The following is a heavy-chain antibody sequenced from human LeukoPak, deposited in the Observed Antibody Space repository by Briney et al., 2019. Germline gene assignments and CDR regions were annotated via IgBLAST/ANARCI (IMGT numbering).Heavy chain of an antibody. D-gene: IGHD1-26*01. CDR2: INWNGGST. CDR1: GFSFDDYG. Sequence: PGGSLRLSCAASGFSFDDYGMSWVRQGPGKGLEWVSGINWNGGSTGYADSVKGRFTISRDNAKNSLNPQMNSLRAEDTALYYCARDRVDSGSYFDVDDAFDIWGQGTMVTVSS. V-gene: IGHV3-20*04. J-gene: IGHJ3*02. CDR3: ARDRVDSGSYFDVDDAFDI.